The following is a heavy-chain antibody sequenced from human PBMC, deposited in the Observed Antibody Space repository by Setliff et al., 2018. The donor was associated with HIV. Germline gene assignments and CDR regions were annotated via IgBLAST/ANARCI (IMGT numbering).Heavy chain of an antibody. CDR3: AKDRGDYDPRRYDA. CDR1: GFTFSTYA. CDR2: ISGSGGRT. J-gene: IGHJ5*02. D-gene: IGHD4-17*01. V-gene: IGHV3-23*01. Sequence: PGGSLRLSCAASGFTFSTYAMSWVRQAPGKGLEWVSGISGSGGRTYYADSVRGRFTISRDNSKDTLYLQMHSLRAEDTAIYFCAKDRGDYDPRRYDAWGQGSLVTVS.